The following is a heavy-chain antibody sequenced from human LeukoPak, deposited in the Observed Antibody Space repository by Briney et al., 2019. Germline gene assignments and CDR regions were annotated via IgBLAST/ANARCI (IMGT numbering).Heavy chain of an antibody. D-gene: IGHD1-26*01. CDR2: IYSGGST. CDR1: GLTFSSYG. Sequence: GGSLRLACAASGLTFSSYGMGWVRQAPVKGLEWVSIIYSGGSTFYADSVKGRFTISRDNSKNTLYLQMNSLRAEDTAVYYCARGGSYLSAFDIWGQGTMVTVSS. V-gene: IGHV3-53*01. CDR3: ARGGSYLSAFDI. J-gene: IGHJ3*02.